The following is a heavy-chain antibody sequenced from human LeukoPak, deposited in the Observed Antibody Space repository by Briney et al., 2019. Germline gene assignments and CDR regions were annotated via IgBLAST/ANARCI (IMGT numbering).Heavy chain of an antibody. J-gene: IGHJ4*02. CDR3: TRQTGESTNFDN. Sequence: GGSLRLSCVVSGFTVSNNYMSWVRQAPRKGLEWVSLIYSGGSTYYADSVKGRFTISRDNSKNMLYLLMNYLRAEDTAMYHCTRQTGESTNFDNWGQGTLVTVSS. D-gene: IGHD2-2*01. V-gene: IGHV3-66*04. CDR2: IYSGGST. CDR1: GFTVSNNY.